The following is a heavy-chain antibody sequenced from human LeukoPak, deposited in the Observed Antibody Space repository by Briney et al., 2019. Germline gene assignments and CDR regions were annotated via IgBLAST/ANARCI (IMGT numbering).Heavy chain of an antibody. D-gene: IGHD5-12*01. CDR2: MHTSGSS. V-gene: IGHV4-4*09. CDR1: ADSISGHY. J-gene: IGHJ6*03. CDR3: ARQYRRDRRSGGFLGYSYMDV. Sequence: SETLSHTCKVSADSISGHYWSWIRQPPGKGLEWIGYMHTSGSSSYNPSLRGRVSISVDTSKSHFSLKLSYVTAADTAVYYCARQYRRDRRSGGFLGYSYMDVWGKGTTVIVSS.